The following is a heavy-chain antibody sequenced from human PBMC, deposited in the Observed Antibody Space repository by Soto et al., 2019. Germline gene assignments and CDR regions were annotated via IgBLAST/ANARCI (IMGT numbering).Heavy chain of an antibody. CDR1: GYTFTSYA. J-gene: IGHJ5*02. CDR2: INAGNGNT. CDR3: ARDPLSSPVWLDP. D-gene: IGHD6-6*01. V-gene: IGHV1-3*01. Sequence: ASVKVSCKASGYTFTSYATHWVRQAPGQRLEWMGWINAGNGNTKYSQKFQGRVTITRDTSASTAYMELSSLRSEDTAVYYCARDPLSSPVWLDPWGQGTMVTVYS.